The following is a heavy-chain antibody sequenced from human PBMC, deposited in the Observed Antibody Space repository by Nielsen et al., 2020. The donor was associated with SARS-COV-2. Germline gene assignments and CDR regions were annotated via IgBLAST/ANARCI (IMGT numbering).Heavy chain of an antibody. CDR3: AGGSGYRFDY. J-gene: IGHJ4*02. CDR2: IYNVGRT. D-gene: IGHD3-22*01. V-gene: IGHV4-59*08. Sequence: SETLSLTCTVSGASISNHYWNWIRLPPGKGLEWIAFIYNVGRTIYNPSLQSRVTISSDTSKNQFSLKLTSVTAADMGVYFCAGGSGYRFDYWGQGALVTVSS. CDR1: GASISNHY.